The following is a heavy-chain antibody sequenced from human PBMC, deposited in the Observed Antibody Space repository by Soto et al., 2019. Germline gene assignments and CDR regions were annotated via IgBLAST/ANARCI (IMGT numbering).Heavy chain of an antibody. Sequence: EVQLLESGGGLVQPGGSLRLSCAASGFTFSSYAMSWVRQAPGKRLEWVSAISGSGGSTYYADSVKGRFTISRDNSKNTLYLQINSSRAEDTAVYYCAKDIASAVGVSLSDYWGQGTLVTVSS. J-gene: IGHJ4*02. V-gene: IGHV3-23*01. CDR3: AKDIASAVGVSLSDY. CDR2: ISGSGGST. D-gene: IGHD3-16*01. CDR1: GFTFSSYA.